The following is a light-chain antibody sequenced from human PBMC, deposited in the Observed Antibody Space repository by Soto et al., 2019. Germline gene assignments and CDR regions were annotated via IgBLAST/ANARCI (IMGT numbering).Light chain of an antibody. J-gene: IGKJ2*01. Sequence: EIVLTQSPGTLSLSPGERATLSCRASQSVSSSYLAWYQHKPGQAPRLLIYGASSRATGIPDRFSGSGSGTNFTLTISRLEPADFAVYYCQQSGSSHHTFDQRTKLDIQ. V-gene: IGKV3-20*01. CDR3: QQSGSSHHT. CDR2: GAS. CDR1: QSVSSSY.